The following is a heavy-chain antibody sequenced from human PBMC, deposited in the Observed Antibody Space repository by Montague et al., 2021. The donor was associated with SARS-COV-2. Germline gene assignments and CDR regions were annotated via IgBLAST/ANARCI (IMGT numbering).Heavy chain of an antibody. Sequence: SLRLSCAASGFTFDDFAMHWVRQAPGKGLEWVSRTSWDGGVKGYADSVKGRFTISRDNARNSLYLQMNSLRPDDTAFYYCAKGRHGSGTYYSDSWGQGTLVTVSS. CDR3: AKGRHGSGTYYSDS. V-gene: IGHV3-9*01. CDR1: GFTFDDFA. J-gene: IGHJ4*02. CDR2: TSWDGGVK. D-gene: IGHD3-10*01.